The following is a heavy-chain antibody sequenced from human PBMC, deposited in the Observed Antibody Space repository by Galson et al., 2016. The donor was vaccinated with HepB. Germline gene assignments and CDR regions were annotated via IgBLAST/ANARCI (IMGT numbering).Heavy chain of an antibody. V-gene: IGHV2-5*02. Sequence: PALVKPPQTLTLTCSFSGFSLPSRGVTVGWIRQPPGKALEWLALIYWDDDKRYNPSLKTRLTITKDSSRNQVVLTMTSVDPKDTGSYYCARTLVAYGDHAGFDFWGQGTLVIVSS. J-gene: IGHJ4*02. CDR2: IYWDDDK. CDR1: GFSLPSRGVT. CDR3: ARTLVAYGDHAGFDF. D-gene: IGHD4-17*01.